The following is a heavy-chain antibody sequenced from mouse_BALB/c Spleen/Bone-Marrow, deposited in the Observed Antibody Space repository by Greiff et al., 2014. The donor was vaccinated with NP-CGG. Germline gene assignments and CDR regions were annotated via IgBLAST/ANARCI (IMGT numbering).Heavy chain of an antibody. Sequence: EVKLMESGAELVKPGASVKLSCTASGFNIKDTYMHWVKQRPEQGLEWIGRIDPANGNTKYDPKFQGKATITADTSSNTAYLQLSSLTSEDTAVYYCARYYYGSSYFDYWGQGTTLTGSS. CDR2: IDPANGNT. CDR1: GFNIKDTY. CDR3: ARYYYGSSYFDY. D-gene: IGHD1-1*01. V-gene: IGHV14-3*02. J-gene: IGHJ2*01.